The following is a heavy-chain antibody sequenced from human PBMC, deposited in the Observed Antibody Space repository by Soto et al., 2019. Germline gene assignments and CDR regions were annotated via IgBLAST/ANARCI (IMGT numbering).Heavy chain of an antibody. Sequence: EVQLLESGGGLVQPGGSLRLSCAGSGFAFSSYDMTWVRQAPGKGLEWVSTISKSGPTPYYADSVRGRFTISRDNSKNTLHLQMNSLRAEDTALYYCAKNQWGNVFDIWGQGTMLTVSS. CDR3: AKNQWGNVFDI. J-gene: IGHJ3*02. D-gene: IGHD3-16*01. V-gene: IGHV3-23*01. CDR1: GFAFSSYD. CDR2: ISKSGPTP.